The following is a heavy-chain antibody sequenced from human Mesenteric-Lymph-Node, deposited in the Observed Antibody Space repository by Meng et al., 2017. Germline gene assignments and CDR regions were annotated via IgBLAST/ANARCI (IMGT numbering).Heavy chain of an antibody. J-gene: IGHJ5*02. V-gene: IGHV4-38-2*02. D-gene: IGHD2-15*01. CDR3: ARAGIATIGRDQIFDH. CDR2: TCHSGRT. Sequence: SETLSLTCTVSGYSISSSYYWGWIRQPPGKGLEWIGSTCHSGRTLYHPSLESRFSISVDASENHFSLKLNSVTAADTAVYYCARAGIATIGRDQIFDHWGQGTLVTVSS. CDR1: GYSISSSYY.